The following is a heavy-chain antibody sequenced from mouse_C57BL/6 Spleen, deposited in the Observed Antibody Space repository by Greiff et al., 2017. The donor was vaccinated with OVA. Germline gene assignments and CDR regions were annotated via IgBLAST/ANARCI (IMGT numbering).Heavy chain of an antibody. CDR1: GYTFTSYD. D-gene: IGHD3-2*02. CDR2: IYPRDGST. Sequence: QVQLQQSGPELVKPGASVKLSCKASGYTFTSYDINWVKQRPGQGLEWIGWIYPRDGSTKYNEKFKGKATLTVDTSSSTAYMELHSLTSEDSAVYFCARFPTAQATSYYAMAEGVQGTSVTVSS. V-gene: IGHV1-85*01. CDR3: ARFPTAQATSYYAMAE. J-gene: IGHJ4*01.